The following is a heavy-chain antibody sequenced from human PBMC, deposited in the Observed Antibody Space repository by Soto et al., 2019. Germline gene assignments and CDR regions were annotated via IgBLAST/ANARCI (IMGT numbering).Heavy chain of an antibody. CDR3: ARGGPIWLGELLRPDY. D-gene: IGHD3-10*01. CDR1: GFTFSSYS. V-gene: IGHV3-48*02. CDR2: ISSSSSTI. Sequence: EVQLVESGGGLVQPGGSLRLSCAASGFTFSSYSMNWVRQAPGKGLEWVSYISSSSSTIYYADSVKGRFTISRDNAKNXLYLQINSLRDEDTAVYYCARGGPIWLGELLRPDYWGQGTLVTVSS. J-gene: IGHJ4*02.